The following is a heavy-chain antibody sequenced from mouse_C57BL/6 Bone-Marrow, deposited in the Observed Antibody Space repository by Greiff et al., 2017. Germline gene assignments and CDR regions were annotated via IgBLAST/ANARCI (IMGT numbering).Heavy chain of an antibody. CDR3: ARSVITTVVATSHWYFDV. CDR1: GYTFTDYY. J-gene: IGHJ1*03. CDR2: INPYNGGT. D-gene: IGHD1-1*01. Sequence: VQLQQSGPVLVKPGASVKMSCKASGYTFTDYYMNWVKQSHGKSLEWIGVINPYNGGTSYNQKFKGKATLTVDKSSSTAYMELNSLTSEDSAVYYCARSVITTVVATSHWYFDVWGTGTTVTVSS. V-gene: IGHV1-19*01.